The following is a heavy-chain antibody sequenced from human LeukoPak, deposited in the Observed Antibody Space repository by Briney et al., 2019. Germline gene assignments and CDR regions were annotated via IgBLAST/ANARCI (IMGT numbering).Heavy chain of an antibody. CDR1: GDSVSFNGAA. CDR2: TYYRSQRSN. CDR3: ARDGVGLDY. V-gene: IGHV6-1*01. D-gene: IGHD2-8*01. J-gene: IGHJ4*02. Sequence: SQALSLSCAISGDSVSFNGAAWNWIRQSPSRGLEWLGRTYYRSQRSNDDAVSKKSRITINPDASKNQFSLLLSALTPEDTAVYYCARDGVGLDYWGQRTLVTVSS.